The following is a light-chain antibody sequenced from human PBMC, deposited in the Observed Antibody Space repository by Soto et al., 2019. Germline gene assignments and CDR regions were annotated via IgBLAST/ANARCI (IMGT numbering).Light chain of an antibody. Sequence: QSALTQPASVSGSPGQSITISCTGTSSDVGAYNYVSWYQQHPGKAPKLMICDVSNPPAGVSNRFSGSKSANTAFLTISGREAEDEDDYYCSSYTTGSTVVFGGGTKVTVL. CDR1: SSDVGAYNY. CDR3: SSYTTGSTVV. J-gene: IGLJ2*01. V-gene: IGLV2-14*03. CDR2: DVS.